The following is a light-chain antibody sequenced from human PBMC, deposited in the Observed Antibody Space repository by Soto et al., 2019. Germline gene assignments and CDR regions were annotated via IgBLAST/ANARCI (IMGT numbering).Light chain of an antibody. V-gene: IGLV2-14*01. J-gene: IGLJ2*01. Sequence: QSVLTQPASVSGSPGQSITISCAGTSSDIGGYNYVSWYQQHPRQAPKLIIHEGDKRPSGVSTRFSGSLSGNTASLTISGLQGDDEAEYYCCSYPGYGTVKFGGGTKVTVL. CDR3: CSYPGYGTVK. CDR2: EGD. CDR1: SSDIGGYNY.